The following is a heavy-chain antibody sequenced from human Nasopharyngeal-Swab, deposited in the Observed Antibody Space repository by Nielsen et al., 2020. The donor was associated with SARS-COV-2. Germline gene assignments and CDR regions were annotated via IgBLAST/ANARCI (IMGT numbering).Heavy chain of an antibody. V-gene: IGHV3-20*04. CDR1: GFTFDDYG. D-gene: IGHD4-17*01. CDR2: INWNGGST. CDR3: ASLGGDLRDY. J-gene: IGHJ4*02. Sequence: GGSLRLSCAASGFTFDDYGMSWVRQAPGKGLEWVSGINWNGGSTGYADSVKGRFTISRDNAKNSLYLQMNSLRAEDTALYYRASLGGDLRDYWGQGTLVTVSS.